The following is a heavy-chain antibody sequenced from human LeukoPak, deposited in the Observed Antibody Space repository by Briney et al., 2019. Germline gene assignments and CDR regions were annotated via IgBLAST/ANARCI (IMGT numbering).Heavy chain of an antibody. V-gene: IGHV1-69*05. J-gene: IGHJ4*02. CDR2: IIPIFGTA. CDR3: ARGGYSSSLFDY. D-gene: IGHD6-13*01. Sequence: SVKVSCKASGGTFSSYAISWVRQAPGQGLEWMGGIIPIFGTAYYAQKFQGRVTITTDESTSTAYMELSSLRSEDTAVYYCARGGYSSSLFDYWGQGTLVTVSS. CDR1: GGTFSSYA.